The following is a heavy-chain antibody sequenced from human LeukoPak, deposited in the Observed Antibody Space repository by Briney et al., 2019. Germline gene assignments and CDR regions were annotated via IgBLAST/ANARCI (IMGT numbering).Heavy chain of an antibody. CDR1: GFTFSNAW. V-gene: IGHV3-15*01. J-gene: IGHJ4*02. CDR3: TTGGVVVVVAATLADY. D-gene: IGHD2-15*01. CDR2: IKSKTDGGTT. Sequence: PGGSLRLSCAASGFTFSNAWMSWARQAPGKGLEWVGRIKSKTDGGTTDYAAPVKGRFTISRDDSKNTLYLQMNSLKTEDTTVYYCTTGGVVVVVAATLADYWGQGTLVTVSS.